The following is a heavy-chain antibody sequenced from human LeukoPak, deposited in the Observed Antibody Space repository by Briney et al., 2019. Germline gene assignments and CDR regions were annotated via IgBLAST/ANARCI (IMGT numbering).Heavy chain of an antibody. CDR1: GFTFSSYG. V-gene: IGHV3-30*02. CDR3: AKDRARSSWFDY. Sequence: GGSLRLSCAASGFTFSSYGMHWVRQAPGKGLEWVAFIRYDGSNKYYADSVKGRFTISRDNSKNTLYLQMNSLRAEDTAVYYCAKDRARSSWFDYWGQGTLVTVSS. CDR2: IRYDGSNK. D-gene: IGHD6-13*01. J-gene: IGHJ4*02.